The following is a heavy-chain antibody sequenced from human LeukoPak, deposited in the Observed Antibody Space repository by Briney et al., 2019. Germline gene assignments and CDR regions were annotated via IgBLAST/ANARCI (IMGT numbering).Heavy chain of an antibody. CDR2: ISYDGSNK. CDR3: VAVVAAVLY. CDR1: GFTFSSYA. J-gene: IGHJ4*02. V-gene: IGHV3-30*04. Sequence: GRSLRLSCAASGFTFSSYALHWVRQAPGKGLEWVTAISYDGSNKYYADSVKGRFTISRDNSKSTVYLQMNSLRAQDTAVYYYVAVVAAVLYWGQGTLVTVSS. D-gene: IGHD2-15*01.